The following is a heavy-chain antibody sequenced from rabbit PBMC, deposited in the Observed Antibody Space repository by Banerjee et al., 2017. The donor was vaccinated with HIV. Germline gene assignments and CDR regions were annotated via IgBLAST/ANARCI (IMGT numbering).Heavy chain of an antibody. D-gene: IGHD8-1*01. V-gene: IGHV1S40*01. Sequence: LTCTASGFSFSNKYVMCWVRQAPGKGLEWIACINTSTGNTVYASWAKGRFTISKTSSTTVTLQMTSLTAADTATYFCARDKTDAGSGYAFGLWGQGTLVTVS. CDR1: GFSFSNKYV. CDR2: INTSTGNT. J-gene: IGHJ4*01. CDR3: ARDKTDAGSGYAFGL.